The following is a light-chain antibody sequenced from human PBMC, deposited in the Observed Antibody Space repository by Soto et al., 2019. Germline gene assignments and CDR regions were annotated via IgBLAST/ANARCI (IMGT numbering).Light chain of an antibody. CDR3: QQYNNWPSWT. J-gene: IGKJ1*01. CDR2: GAS. Sequence: EIVLTQSPGTLSLSPGEEATLSFRSSQTVTTRYLAWYQQKPGQAPRLLIYGASTRATGIPARFSGSGSGTEFTLTISSLQSEDFAVYYCQQYNNWPSWTFGQGTKVDIK. CDR1: QTVTTRY. V-gene: IGKV3-15*01.